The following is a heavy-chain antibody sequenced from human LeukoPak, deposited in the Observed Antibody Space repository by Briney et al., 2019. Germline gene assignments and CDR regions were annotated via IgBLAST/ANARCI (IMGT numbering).Heavy chain of an antibody. CDR2: INHSGST. V-gene: IGHV4-34*01. J-gene: IGHJ3*02. D-gene: IGHD1-1*01. CDR1: GGSFSGYY. Sequence: PSETLSLTCAVYGGSFSGYYWSWIRQPPGKGLEWIGEINHSGSTNYNPSLKSRVTISVDTSKNQFSLKLTSVTAADTAVYYCAREGTESQTVAFDIWGQGTMVTVSS. CDR3: AREGTESQTVAFDI.